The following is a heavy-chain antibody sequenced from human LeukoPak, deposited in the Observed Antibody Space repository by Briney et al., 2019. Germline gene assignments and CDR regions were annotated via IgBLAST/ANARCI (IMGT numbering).Heavy chain of an antibody. CDR3: ARGGGYSYGSFDY. CDR2: ISDNGGNT. D-gene: IGHD5-18*01. V-gene: IGHV3-23*01. CDR1: GFTFSNYA. J-gene: IGHJ4*02. Sequence: RGSLRLSCAASGFTFSNYAMSWVRQAPGKGLEWVSSISDNGGNTFYADSVKGRFTISRDNSKNTLYLQMNSLRAEDTAVYYCARGGGYSYGSFDYWGQGTLVTVSS.